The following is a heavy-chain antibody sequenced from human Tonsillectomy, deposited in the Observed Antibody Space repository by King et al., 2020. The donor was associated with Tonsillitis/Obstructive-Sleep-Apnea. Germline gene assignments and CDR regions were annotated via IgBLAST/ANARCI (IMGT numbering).Heavy chain of an antibody. D-gene: IGHD4-17*01. CDR3: ARGNYGDYVPDAFDI. V-gene: IGHV1-2*02. CDR2: INPNSGGT. Sequence: QLVQSGAEVKKPGASVKVSCKASRYTFTGYYMHWVRQAPGQGLEWMGWINPNSGGTNYAQKFQGRVTMTRDTSISTAYMELSRLRSDDTAVYYCARGNYGDYVPDAFDIWGQGTMVTVSS. CDR1: RYTFTGYY. J-gene: IGHJ3*02.